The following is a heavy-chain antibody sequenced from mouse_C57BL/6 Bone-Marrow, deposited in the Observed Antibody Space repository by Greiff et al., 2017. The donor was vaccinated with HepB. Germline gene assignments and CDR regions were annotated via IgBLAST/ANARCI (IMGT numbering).Heavy chain of an antibody. CDR2: INPSSGYT. Sequence: QVQLQQSGAELAKPGASVKLSCKASGYTFTSYWMHWVKQRPGQGLEWIGYINPSSGYTKYNQKFKDKATLTADKSSSTADMQLSSLTYEDSAVYYCAWTRLGRRAMDYWGQGTSVTVSS. V-gene: IGHV1-7*01. CDR3: AWTRLGRRAMDY. D-gene: IGHD4-1*01. J-gene: IGHJ4*01. CDR1: GYTFTSYW.